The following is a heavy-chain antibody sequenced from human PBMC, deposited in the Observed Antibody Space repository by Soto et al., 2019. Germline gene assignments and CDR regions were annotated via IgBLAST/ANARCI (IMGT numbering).Heavy chain of an antibody. CDR2: ISYDGSDK. CDR1: GFTFSSYG. J-gene: IGHJ4*02. CDR3: AKDVGNSWYLLDY. V-gene: IGHV3-30*18. Sequence: QVQLVESGGGVVQPGRSLRLSCAASGFTFSSYGMHWVRQAPGKGLEWVAVISYDGSDKYYADSVKGRFTISRDNSKNTLYLQMNSLGAEDTAVYYCAKDVGNSWYLLDYWGQGTLVTVSS. D-gene: IGHD6-13*01.